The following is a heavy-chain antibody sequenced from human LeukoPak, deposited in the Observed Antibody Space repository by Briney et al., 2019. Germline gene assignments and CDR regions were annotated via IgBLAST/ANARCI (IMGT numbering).Heavy chain of an antibody. CDR3: AREKRSYYDSSGYYYFGWFDP. D-gene: IGHD3-22*01. CDR1: GDTFTRYG. Sequence: GASVKVSCKASGDTFTRYGISWVRQAPGQGFEWMGGINPIFGGTNYAQKFQGRVTMTRDTSISTAYMELSRLRSDDTAVYYCAREKRSYYDSSGYYYFGWFDPWGQGTLVTVSS. V-gene: IGHV1-2*02. J-gene: IGHJ5*02. CDR2: INPIFGGT.